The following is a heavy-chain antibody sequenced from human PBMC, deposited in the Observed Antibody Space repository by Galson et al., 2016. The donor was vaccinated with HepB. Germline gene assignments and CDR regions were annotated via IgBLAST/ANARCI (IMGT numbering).Heavy chain of an antibody. D-gene: IGHD2/OR15-2a*01. CDR1: GGSVSSGSFF. CDR2: IYYPGST. V-gene: IGHV4-61*01. CDR3: ARRSNFYDADDY. Sequence: ETLSLTCTVSGGSVSSGSFFWSWIRQPPGKGLVWIGYIYYPGSTTYSPSLKSRVTISVDTPKNMFSLKVTSVTAADTAVYYCARRSNFYDADDYWGQGTLVTVSS. J-gene: IGHJ4*02.